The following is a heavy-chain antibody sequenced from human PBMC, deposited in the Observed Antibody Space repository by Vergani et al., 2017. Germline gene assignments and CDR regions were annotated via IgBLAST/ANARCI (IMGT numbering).Heavy chain of an antibody. CDR3: ARQFWGGGGYRFDH. CDR2: IHSSGTT. J-gene: IGHJ4*02. D-gene: IGHD5-18*01. V-gene: IGHV4-61*02. CDR1: GGSITSGSFY. Sequence: QVQLHESGPGLVKPSQTLSLTCTVSGGSITSGSFYWSWIRQPAGKGLEWIGRIHSSGTTNYNPSLKSRVTLSVDTSKNQLSLRMTSVTAADTAVYYCARQFWGGGGYRFDHWGQGTLVTVSS.